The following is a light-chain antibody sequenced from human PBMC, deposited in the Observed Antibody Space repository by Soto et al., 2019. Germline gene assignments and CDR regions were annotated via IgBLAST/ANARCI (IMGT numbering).Light chain of an antibody. CDR1: QGIGDT. J-gene: IGKJ1*01. Sequence: EVVMTQSPATLSVSPGEGVTLSCRASQGIGDTLAWYQHKPGQTPRLLIYDTSTRATGVPARFSGSRSGPDFTLTISGLQPEDFAVYYCQQYGTSPGTFGQGTKVDIK. V-gene: IGKV3-15*01. CDR2: DTS. CDR3: QQYGTSPGT.